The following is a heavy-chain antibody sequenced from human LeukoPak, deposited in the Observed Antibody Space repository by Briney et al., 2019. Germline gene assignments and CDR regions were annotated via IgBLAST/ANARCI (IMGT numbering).Heavy chain of an antibody. CDR3: ARDSCSSTSCYPYYGMDV. J-gene: IGHJ6*02. Sequence: AGSLRLSCAASGFIVSSNYMSWVRQAPGKGLEWVSVIYSGGSTYYADSVKGRFTISRDNSKNTLYLQMNSLRAEDTAVYYCARDSCSSTSCYPYYGMDVWGQGTTVTHSS. CDR2: IYSGGST. CDR1: GFIVSSNY. D-gene: IGHD2-2*01. V-gene: IGHV3-53*01.